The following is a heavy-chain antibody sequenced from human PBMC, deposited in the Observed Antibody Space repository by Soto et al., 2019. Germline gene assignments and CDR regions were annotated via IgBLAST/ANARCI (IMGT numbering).Heavy chain of an antibody. J-gene: IGHJ4*02. CDR2: IIPIFGTA. CDR1: GGTFSSYS. V-gene: IGHV1-69*01. D-gene: IGHD1-26*01. Sequence: QVQLVQSGAEVKKPGSSVKVSCKASGGTFSSYSINWVRQAPGQGLEWMGEIIPIFGTANYAQKLPGRVTITAGESTSTAYMELSSLRSEDTAVYYCARDGGRHSGGIDYWGQGTLVTVSS. CDR3: ARDGGRHSGGIDY.